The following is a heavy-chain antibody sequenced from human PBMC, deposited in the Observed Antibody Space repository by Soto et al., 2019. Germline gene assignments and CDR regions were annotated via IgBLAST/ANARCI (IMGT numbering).Heavy chain of an antibody. CDR1: GGSVSSGSYY. CDR2: IYYSGST. Sequence: KASETLSLTCTVSGGSVSSGSYYWSWIRQPPGKGLEWIGYIYYSGSTNYNPSLKSRVTISVDTSKNQFSLKLSSVTAADTAVYYCARDYYDSSGYYYDPSPYYGMDVWGQGTTVTVSS. D-gene: IGHD3-22*01. J-gene: IGHJ6*02. V-gene: IGHV4-61*01. CDR3: ARDYYDSSGYYYDPSPYYGMDV.